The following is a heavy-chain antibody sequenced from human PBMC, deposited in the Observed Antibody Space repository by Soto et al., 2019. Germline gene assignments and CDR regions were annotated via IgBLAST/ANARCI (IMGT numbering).Heavy chain of an antibody. CDR2: MSYDGSDK. CDR3: ASARLDTPALEY. J-gene: IGHJ4*02. CDR1: GFSFRSYA. Sequence: QVQLVESGGGVVQPGRSLRLSCAASGFSFRSYAMHWVRQAPGKGLEWVAVMSYDGSDKDYADSVKGRFTISRDNSKNTLYLQRSSLRAEDTAVYYCASARLDTPALEYWGQGTLVTVSS. V-gene: IGHV3-30-3*01. D-gene: IGHD2-2*01.